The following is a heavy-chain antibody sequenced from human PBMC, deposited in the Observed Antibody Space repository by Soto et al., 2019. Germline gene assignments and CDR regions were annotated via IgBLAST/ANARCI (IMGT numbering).Heavy chain of an antibody. CDR3: ARVRSGWGIDY. D-gene: IGHD6-19*01. CDR1: GGSISSGGYS. Sequence: QLQLQESGSGLVKPSQTLSLTCAVSGGSISSGGYSWSWIRQPPGKGLEYIGYIYHSGSTYYNPSLKSRLTTSVDRSKNQFSLKLSSVTAADTAVYYCARVRSGWGIDYWGQGTLVTVSS. V-gene: IGHV4-30-2*01. J-gene: IGHJ4*02. CDR2: IYHSGST.